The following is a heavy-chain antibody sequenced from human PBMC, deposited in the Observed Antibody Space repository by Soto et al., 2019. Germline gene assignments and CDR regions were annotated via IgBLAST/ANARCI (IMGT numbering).Heavy chain of an antibody. CDR2: IYYSGST. CDR3: ARLAVAVHYYYYGMDV. V-gene: IGHV4-59*08. CDR1: GGSISSYY. D-gene: IGHD6-19*01. Sequence: SETLSLTCTVSGGSISSYYWSWIRQPPGKGLEWIGYIYYSGSTNYNPSLKSRVTISVDTSKNQFSLKLSSVTAADTAVYYCARLAVAVHYYYYGMDVWGQGTTVTVSS. J-gene: IGHJ6*02.